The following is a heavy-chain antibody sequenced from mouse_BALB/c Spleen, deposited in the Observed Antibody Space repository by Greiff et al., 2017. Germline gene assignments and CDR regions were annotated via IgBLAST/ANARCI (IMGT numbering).Heavy chain of an antibody. CDR2: IRNKANGYTT. Sequence: EVKLMESGGGLVQPGGSLRLSCATSGFTFTDYYMSWVRQPPGKALEWLGFIRNKANGYTTEYSASVKGRFTISRANSQSILYLQMNTLRAEDSATYNCARDSLYYGSSYAMDYWGQGTSVTVSS. V-gene: IGHV7-3*02. CDR1: GFTFTDYY. J-gene: IGHJ4*01. D-gene: IGHD1-1*01. CDR3: ARDSLYYGSSYAMDY.